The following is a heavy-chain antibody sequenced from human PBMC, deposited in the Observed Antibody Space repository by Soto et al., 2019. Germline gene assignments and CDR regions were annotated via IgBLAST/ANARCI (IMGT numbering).Heavy chain of an antibody. D-gene: IGHD3-22*01. J-gene: IGHJ4*02. CDR1: GFTFSSYA. Sequence: GGSLRLSCAASGFTFSSYAMSWVRQAPGRGLEWVSTISSTGGSTYYADSVKGRFTISRDNAKNSLYLQMNSLRDEDTAVYYCARDRTYYYDSSGYYPPDYWGQGTLVTVSS. CDR3: ARDRTYYYDSSGYYPPDY. CDR2: ISSTGGST. V-gene: IGHV3-23*01.